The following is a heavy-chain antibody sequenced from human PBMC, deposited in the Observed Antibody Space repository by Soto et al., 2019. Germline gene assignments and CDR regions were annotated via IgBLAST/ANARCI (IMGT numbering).Heavy chain of an antibody. V-gene: IGHV3-33*06. J-gene: IGHJ6*02. D-gene: IGHD3-9*01. Sequence: QVQLVESGGGVVQPGRSLRLSCAASGFTFSSYGMHWVRQAPGKGLEWVAVIWYDGSNKYYADSVKGRFTISRDNSKNTLYPQKNSPETQDNALYLRAKEKGFSLTGYHEHYYYYGMDVWGQGTTVTVSS. CDR2: IWYDGSNK. CDR3: AKEKGFSLTGYHEHYYYYGMDV. CDR1: GFTFSSYG.